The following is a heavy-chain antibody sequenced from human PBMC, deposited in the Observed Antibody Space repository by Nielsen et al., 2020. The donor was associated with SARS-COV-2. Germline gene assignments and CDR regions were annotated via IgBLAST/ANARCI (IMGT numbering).Heavy chain of an antibody. CDR2: INAGNGNT. V-gene: IGHV1-3*01. CDR3: ARVNRPIAYYYFDY. CDR1: GYTFTSYA. J-gene: IGHJ4*02. D-gene: IGHD6-13*01. Sequence: ASVKVSCKASGYTFTSYAMHWVRQAPGQRLEWMGWINAGNGNTKYSQKFQGRVTITSDTSASTAYMELSSLRSEDTAVYYCARVNRPIAYYYFDYWGQGTLVTVSS.